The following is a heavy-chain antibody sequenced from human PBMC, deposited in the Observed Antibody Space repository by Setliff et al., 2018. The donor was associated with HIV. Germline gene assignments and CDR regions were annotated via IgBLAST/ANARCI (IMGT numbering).Heavy chain of an antibody. D-gene: IGHD3-3*01. CDR3: ARGSRQLTIFGLVFKTNYYFMAV. J-gene: IGHJ6*03. V-gene: IGHV4-38-2*01. CDR2: IYHSGST. Sequence: ASETLSLTCAVSGYSISSGYYWGWIRQPPGKGLEWIGSIYHSGSTYDSPSLKSRVTISVDTSKNQFSLKLSSVTAADTAIYYCARGSRQLTIFGLVFKTNYYFMAVWGKGTAVTVSS. CDR1: GYSISSGYY.